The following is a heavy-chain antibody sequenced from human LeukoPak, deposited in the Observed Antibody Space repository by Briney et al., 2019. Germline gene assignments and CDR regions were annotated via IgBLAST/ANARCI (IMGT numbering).Heavy chain of an antibody. CDR1: GGPFSGYY. CDR2: INHSGST. Sequence: SSETLSLTCAVYGGPFSGYYWSWIRQPPGKGLEWIGEINHSGSTNYNPSLKSRVTISVDTSKNQFSLKLSSVTAADTAVYYCARWSGGTAINYWGQGTLVTVSS. J-gene: IGHJ4*02. D-gene: IGHD4-23*01. V-gene: IGHV4-34*01. CDR3: ARWSGGTAINY.